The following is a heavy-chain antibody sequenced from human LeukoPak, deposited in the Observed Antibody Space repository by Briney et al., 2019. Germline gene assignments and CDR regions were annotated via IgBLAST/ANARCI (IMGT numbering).Heavy chain of an antibody. J-gene: IGHJ4*02. CDR1: GYSFTTFW. CDR2: IYPGDSKT. D-gene: IGHD3-22*01. CDR3: ASRYYHDSSGYPFDY. Sequence: GESLKISCKGSGYSFTTFWIGWVRQMPGKGLEWMGIIYPGDSKTRYSPPFQGQVTISVDKSISTAYLQWRSLKASDTAMYYCASRYYHDSSGYPFDYWGQGTLVSVSS. V-gene: IGHV5-51*01.